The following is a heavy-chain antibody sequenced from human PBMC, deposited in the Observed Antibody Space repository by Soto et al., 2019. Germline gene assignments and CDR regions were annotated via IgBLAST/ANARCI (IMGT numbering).Heavy chain of an antibody. D-gene: IGHD2-2*01. CDR3: ARSYCSSTSCYLAPFDY. V-gene: IGHV3-66*01. Sequence: GGSLRLSCAASGFTVSSNYMSWVRQAPGKGLEWVSVIYSGGSTYYADSVKGRFTISRDNSKNTLYLQMNSLRAEDTAVYYCARSYCSSTSCYLAPFDYWGQGTLVTVSS. J-gene: IGHJ4*02. CDR1: GFTVSSNY. CDR2: IYSGGST.